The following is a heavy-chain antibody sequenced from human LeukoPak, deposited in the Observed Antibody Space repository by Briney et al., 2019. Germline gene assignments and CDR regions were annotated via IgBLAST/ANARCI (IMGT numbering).Heavy chain of an antibody. Sequence: GASVKVSCKASGGTFSSYAISWVRQAPGQGLEWMGGIIPIFGTANYAQKFQGRVTITADKSTSTAYMELSSLRSEDTAVYYCANLDILTGPSDYWGQGTLVTVSS. V-gene: IGHV1-69*06. CDR2: IIPIFGTA. CDR1: GGTFSSYA. CDR3: ANLDILTGPSDY. J-gene: IGHJ4*02. D-gene: IGHD3-9*01.